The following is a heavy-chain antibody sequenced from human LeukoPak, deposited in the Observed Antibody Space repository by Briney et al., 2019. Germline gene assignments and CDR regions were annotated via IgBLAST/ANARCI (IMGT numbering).Heavy chain of an antibody. CDR2: ISSSSSYI. V-gene: IGHV3-21*01. J-gene: IGHJ4*02. CDR3: ARVEGSGWYIGY. CDR1: GFTFSSYS. Sequence: GRSLRLSCAASGFTFSSYSMNWVRQAPGKGLEWVSSISSSSSYIYYADSVKGRFTISRDNAKNSLYLQMNSLRAEDTAVYYCARVEGSGWYIGYWGQGTLVTVSS. D-gene: IGHD6-19*01.